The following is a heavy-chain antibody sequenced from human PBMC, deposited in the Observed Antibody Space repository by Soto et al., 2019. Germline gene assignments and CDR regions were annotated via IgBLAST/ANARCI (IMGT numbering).Heavy chain of an antibody. CDR2: ISYHGNNQ. CDR3: AKDLALGFWSGNYYFDH. J-gene: IGHJ4*02. D-gene: IGHD3-3*01. V-gene: IGHV3-30*18. Sequence: QVQLVESGGGVVQPGRSLRLSCAASGFTFKNNGMHWVRQALGKGLEWVAIISYHGNNQFYADSVKGRFTISRDNSNNTLYLEMNSLRPEDTAVYYCAKDLALGFWSGNYYFDHWGQGTLVTVSS. CDR1: GFTFKNNG.